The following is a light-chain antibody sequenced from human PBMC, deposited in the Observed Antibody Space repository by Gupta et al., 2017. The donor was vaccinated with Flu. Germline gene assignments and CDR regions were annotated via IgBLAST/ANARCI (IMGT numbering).Light chain of an antibody. J-gene: IGKJ1*01. Sequence: DVLMSQSPLSLSVGLGQSASISCRSSQSLVYSDGNTYLNWFQQKPGHSPRRLIYKISKRDSGVPDRFSGSGSGTDFTLRIARVEAEDVGTYFCMQGTHWPPTFGQGTKVEIK. CDR3: MQGTHWPPT. CDR2: KIS. V-gene: IGKV2-30*01. CDR1: QSLVYSDGNTY.